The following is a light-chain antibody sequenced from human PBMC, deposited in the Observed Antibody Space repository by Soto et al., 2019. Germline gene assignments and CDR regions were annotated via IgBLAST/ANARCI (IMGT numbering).Light chain of an antibody. Sequence: QSALTQPPSASGSPGQSVTISCTGTSSDVFGYNFVSWYQHHPGKAPKLMIYEVSKRPSGVPDRFSGSKSGNTASLTVSGLQAEDEADYYCSSYVGSNIYYVFGTGTKLTVL. J-gene: IGLJ1*01. CDR3: SSYVGSNIYYV. CDR2: EVS. V-gene: IGLV2-8*01. CDR1: SSDVFGYNF.